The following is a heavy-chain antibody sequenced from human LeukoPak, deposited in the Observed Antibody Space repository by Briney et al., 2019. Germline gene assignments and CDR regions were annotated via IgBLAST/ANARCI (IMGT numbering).Heavy chain of an antibody. CDR3: ARDPPEWLLPTHYYYYYMDV. Sequence: ASVKVSCKASGYTFTSYAMHWVRQAPGQRLEWMGWINAGNGNTKYSQKFQGRVTIARDTSASTAYMELSSLRSEDTAVYYCARDPPEWLLPTHYYYYYMDVWGKGTTVTVSS. CDR1: GYTFTSYA. D-gene: IGHD3-3*01. CDR2: INAGNGNT. V-gene: IGHV1-3*01. J-gene: IGHJ6*03.